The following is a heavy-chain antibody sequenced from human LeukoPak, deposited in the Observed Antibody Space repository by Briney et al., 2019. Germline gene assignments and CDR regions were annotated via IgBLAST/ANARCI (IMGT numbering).Heavy chain of an antibody. J-gene: IGHJ4*02. CDR2: IKQDGSEK. CDR1: GFIFSSYW. D-gene: IGHD3-3*01. Sequence: GGSLRLSCAASGFIFSSYWMSWVRQAPGKGLEWVANIKQDGSEKYYVDSVKGRFTISRDNAKNSLYLQMNSLRAEDTAVYYCARDHDFWSGYPHFDYWGQGTLVTVSS. V-gene: IGHV3-7*01. CDR3: ARDHDFWSGYPHFDY.